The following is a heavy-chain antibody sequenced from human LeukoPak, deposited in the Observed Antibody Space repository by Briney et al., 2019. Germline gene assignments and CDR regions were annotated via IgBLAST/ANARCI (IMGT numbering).Heavy chain of an antibody. J-gene: IGHJ4*02. CDR2: IYYSGST. CDR3: ARGEQQLVP. V-gene: IGHV4-59*01. D-gene: IGHD6-13*01. CDR1: GVSISSYY. Sequence: PSETLSLTCTVSGVSISSYYWSWIRQPPGKGLEWIGYIYYSGSTNYNPSLKSRVTISVDTSKNQFSLKLSSVTAADTAVYYCARGEQQLVPWGQGTLVTVSS.